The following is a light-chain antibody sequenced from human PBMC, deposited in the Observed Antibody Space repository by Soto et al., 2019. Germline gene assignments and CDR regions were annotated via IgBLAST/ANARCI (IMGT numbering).Light chain of an antibody. Sequence: QSALTQPPSVSGSPGQSVTISCIGTSSDIGSYDRVSWYQQSPGTAPKLIIYEVTNRPSGVAGRFSGSKSGNTASLTISGLPDEDEADYYCASYTTRTALVFGGGTKLTVL. J-gene: IGLJ3*02. CDR2: EVT. CDR3: ASYTTRTALV. V-gene: IGLV2-18*02. CDR1: SSDIGSYDR.